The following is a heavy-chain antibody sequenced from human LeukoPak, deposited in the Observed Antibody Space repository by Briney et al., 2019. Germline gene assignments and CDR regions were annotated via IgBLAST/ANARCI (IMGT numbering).Heavy chain of an antibody. D-gene: IGHD6-13*01. V-gene: IGHV4-39*01. J-gene: IGHJ6*03. CDR2: IYYSGST. CDR1: GGSISSSSYY. CDR3: AKSGGYNAGTGYYYYYLDV. Sequence: SETLSPTCTVSGGSISSSSYYWGWIRQPPGKGLEWIGSIYYSGSTYYNPSLKSRVTISVDTSKNQFSLKLSSVTAADTAVYYCAKSGGYNAGTGYYYYYLDVWGRGTTVTVSS.